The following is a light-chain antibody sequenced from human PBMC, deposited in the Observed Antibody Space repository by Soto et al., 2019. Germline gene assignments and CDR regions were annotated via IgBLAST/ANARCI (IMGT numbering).Light chain of an antibody. Sequence: QSALTQPASVSGSPGQSITISCTGTNNDVGNYNLVSWYQQHPGKAPKLIIYEGNKRPSGVSNRFSGSKSGDTASLTISGLQAEDEADYYCCSYAGSTWVFGGGTKVTVL. CDR2: EGN. CDR1: NNDVGNYNL. V-gene: IGLV2-23*01. CDR3: CSYAGSTWV. J-gene: IGLJ3*02.